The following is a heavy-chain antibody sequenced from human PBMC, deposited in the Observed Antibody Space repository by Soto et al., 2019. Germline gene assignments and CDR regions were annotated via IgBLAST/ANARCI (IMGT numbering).Heavy chain of an antibody. V-gene: IGHV1-46*03. CDR3: ARAPKEDNTYYDILTGRNWFDP. CDR2: INPSGGST. D-gene: IGHD3-9*01. Sequence: ASVKVSCKASGYTFTSYYMHWVRQAPGQGLEWMGIINPSGGSTSYAQKFQGRVTMTRDTSTSTVYMELSSLRSEDTAVYYCARAPKEDNTYYDILTGRNWFDPWGQGTLVTVSS. CDR1: GYTFTSYY. J-gene: IGHJ5*02.